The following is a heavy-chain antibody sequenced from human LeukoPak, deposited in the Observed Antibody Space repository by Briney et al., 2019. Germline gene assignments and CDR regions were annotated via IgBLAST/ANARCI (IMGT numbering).Heavy chain of an antibody. Sequence: SETLSLTCTVSGGSISSSSYYWGWIRQPPGKGLEWIGSIYYSGSTYYNPSLKGRVTISVDTSKNQFSLKLSSVTAADTAVYYCARHSRFKRGSGGYFDYWGQGTLVTVSS. J-gene: IGHJ4*02. CDR2: IYYSGST. CDR3: ARHSRFKRGSGGYFDY. D-gene: IGHD3-10*01. V-gene: IGHV4-39*01. CDR1: GGSISSSSYY.